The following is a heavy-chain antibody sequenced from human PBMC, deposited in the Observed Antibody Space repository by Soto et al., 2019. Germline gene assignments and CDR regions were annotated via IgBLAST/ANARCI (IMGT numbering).Heavy chain of an antibody. CDR2: IIPMFATA. CDR1: GGTFSSYA. D-gene: IGHD3-10*01. Sequence: QVQLVQSGAEVKKPGSSVKVSCKASGGTFSSYAISWVRQAPGQGLEWMGGIIPMFATANYAQKFQGRVTITEDESTSTAYMELSSLRSEDPAVYYCARDAGGAAYLYYYYGMDVWGQGTTVTVSS. V-gene: IGHV1-69*12. CDR3: ARDAGGAAYLYYYYGMDV. J-gene: IGHJ6*02.